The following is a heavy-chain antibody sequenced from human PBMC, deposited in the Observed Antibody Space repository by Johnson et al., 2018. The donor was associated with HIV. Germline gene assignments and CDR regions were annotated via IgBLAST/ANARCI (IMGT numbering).Heavy chain of an antibody. D-gene: IGHD4-23*01. CDR2: ISYDGSNK. CDR3: AKSPAKDHGGNSGAFDI. J-gene: IGHJ3*02. V-gene: IGHV3-30-3*02. Sequence: MHWVRQAPGKGLELVAVISYDGSNKYYADSVKGRFTISRDNSKNTLYLQMNSLRAEDTAVYYCAKSPAKDHGGNSGAFDIWGQGTMVTVSS.